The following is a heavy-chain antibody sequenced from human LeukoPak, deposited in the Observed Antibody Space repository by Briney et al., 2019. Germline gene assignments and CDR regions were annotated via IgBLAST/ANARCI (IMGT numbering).Heavy chain of an antibody. D-gene: IGHD4-11*01. V-gene: IGHV3-21*01. CDR2: ISSSSSYI. J-gene: IGHJ6*02. Sequence: GGSLRLSCAASGFTFSSYSMNWVRQAPGKGLEWVSSISSSSSYIYYADSVKGRFTISRDNAKNSLYLQMNSLRAEDTAVYYCARDFHYRYYYYGMDVWGQGTTVTVSS. CDR3: ARDFHYRYYYYGMDV. CDR1: GFTFSSYS.